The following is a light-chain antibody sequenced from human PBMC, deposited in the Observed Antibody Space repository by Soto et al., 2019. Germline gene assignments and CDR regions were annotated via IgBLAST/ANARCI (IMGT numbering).Light chain of an antibody. CDR1: ERIYSAY. J-gene: IGKJ2*01. CDR2: GIS. Sequence: EVVLTQSPGTLSLSRGERATLSCRASERIYSAYLGWYQQKPGQAPRLLIYGISKRATGVPDRFSGSGSGTDFSLTISRLEPEDFAVYYCQQYGNSPYTFGQGTKVDIK. CDR3: QQYGNSPYT. V-gene: IGKV3-20*01.